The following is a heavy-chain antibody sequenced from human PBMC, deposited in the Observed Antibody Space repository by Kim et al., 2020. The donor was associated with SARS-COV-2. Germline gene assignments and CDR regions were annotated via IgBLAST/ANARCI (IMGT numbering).Heavy chain of an antibody. CDR1: EFTFSTYA. D-gene: IGHD3-10*02. Sequence: GGSLRLSCAASEFTFSTYAMSWVRQAPGKGLECVSAISGNGRTTRYADSVRGRFTISRDNSKNTLYLQMNSLRAEDTAIYYCAKSLFGGCDYWGQGTLVTVSS. CDR2: ISGNGRTT. V-gene: IGHV3-23*01. CDR3: AKSLFGGCDY. J-gene: IGHJ4*02.